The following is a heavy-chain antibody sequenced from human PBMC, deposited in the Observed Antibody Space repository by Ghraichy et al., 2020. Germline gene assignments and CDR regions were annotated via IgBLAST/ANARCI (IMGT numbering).Heavy chain of an antibody. CDR3: AGNCTNGVCYRGNPLDAFDI. Sequence: GESLNISCAASGFTFSSYGMHWVRQAPGKGLEWVAVISYDGSNKYYADSVKGRFTISRDNSKNTLYLQMNSLRAEDTAVYYCAGNCTNGVCYRGNPLDAFDIWGQGTMVTVSS. CDR1: GFTFSSYG. J-gene: IGHJ3*02. V-gene: IGHV3-30*03. D-gene: IGHD2-8*01. CDR2: ISYDGSNK.